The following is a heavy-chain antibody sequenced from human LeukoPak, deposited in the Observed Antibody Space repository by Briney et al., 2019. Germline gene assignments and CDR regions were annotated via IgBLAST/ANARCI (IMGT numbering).Heavy chain of an antibody. V-gene: IGHV4-31*03. D-gene: IGHD6-13*01. J-gene: IGHJ4*02. Sequence: SETLSLTCTVSGGSISSGGYYWSWIRQHPGKGLEWIGYIYYSGSTYYNPSLKSRVTISVDMSKNQFSLKLSSVTAADMAVYYCARASSSWSPFDYWGQGTLVTVSS. CDR1: GGSISSGGYY. CDR3: ARASSSWSPFDY. CDR2: IYYSGST.